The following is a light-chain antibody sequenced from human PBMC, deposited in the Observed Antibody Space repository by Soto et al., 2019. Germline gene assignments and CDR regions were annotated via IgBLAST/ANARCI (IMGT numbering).Light chain of an antibody. J-gene: IGLJ3*02. CDR1: SSNIGAGYD. CDR2: GNS. CDR3: QSYDSSLSGWV. Sequence: QSVLTQPPSVSEAPGQRVTISCTGSSSNIGAGYDVHWYQQLPGTAPKLLIYGNSNRPSGVPDRFSGSKSGTSASLAITGLQAEDEADYYCQSYDSSLSGWVFGGGTKLTVL. V-gene: IGLV1-40*01.